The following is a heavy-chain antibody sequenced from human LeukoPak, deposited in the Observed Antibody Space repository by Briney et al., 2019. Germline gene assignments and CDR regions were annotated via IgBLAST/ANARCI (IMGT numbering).Heavy chain of an antibody. CDR3: ARDYDILTGSRFCWFDP. D-gene: IGHD3-9*01. J-gene: IGHJ5*02. CDR2: IIPIFGTA. Sequence: SVKVSCKASGGTFSSYAISWVRQAPGQGLEWMGGIIPIFGTANYAQKLQGRVTMTTDTSTSTAYMELRSLRSDDTAVYYCARDYDILTGSRFCWFDPWGQGTLVTVSS. CDR1: GGTFSSYA. V-gene: IGHV1-69*05.